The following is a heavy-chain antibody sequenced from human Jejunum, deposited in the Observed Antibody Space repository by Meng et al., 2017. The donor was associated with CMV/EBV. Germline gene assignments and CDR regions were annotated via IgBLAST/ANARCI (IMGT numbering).Heavy chain of an antibody. D-gene: IGHD2-2*01. J-gene: IGHJ4*02. CDR1: GFTFSSYA. CDR2: LSRTGDI. CDR3: ARDXAWAFDY. Sequence: EVERVEMGGGLLKRGGSLSLSCAASGFTFSSYAMNWVRQAPGKGLEWISYLSRTGDIAYADSVKGRFTISRDNAKNSLYLQMNSLRAEDTXVYYCARDXAWAFDYWGQGTLVTVSX. V-gene: IGHV3-21*02.